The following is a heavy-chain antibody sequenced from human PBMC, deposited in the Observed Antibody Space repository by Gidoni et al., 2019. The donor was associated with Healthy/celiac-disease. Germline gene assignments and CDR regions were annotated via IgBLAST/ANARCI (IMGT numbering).Heavy chain of an antibody. J-gene: IGHJ3*02. V-gene: IGHV4-4*07. CDR2: IYTSGST. CDR3: ARATTTTSRYAFDI. CDR1: GGSISSYS. D-gene: IGHD4-17*01. Sequence: QVQLQESGPGLVKPSETLSLTCTVSGGSISSYSWSWIRQPAGKGLEWIGRIYTSGSTNYNPSLKSRVTMSVDTSKNQFSLKLSSVTAADTAVYYCARATTTTSRYAFDIWGQGTMVTVSS.